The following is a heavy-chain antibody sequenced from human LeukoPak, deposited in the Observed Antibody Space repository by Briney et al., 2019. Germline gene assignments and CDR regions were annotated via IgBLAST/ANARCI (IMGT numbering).Heavy chain of an antibody. V-gene: IGHV1-3*01. Sequence: GASVKVSCKASGYTFTSYAMHWVRQAPGQRLEWMGWINAGNGNTKYSQKFQGRVTITADKSTSTAYMELSSLRSEDTAVYYCARGSPGPAAPFDYWGQGTLVTVSS. CDR2: INAGNGNT. CDR3: ARGSPGPAAPFDY. CDR1: GYTFTSYA. J-gene: IGHJ4*02. D-gene: IGHD2-2*01.